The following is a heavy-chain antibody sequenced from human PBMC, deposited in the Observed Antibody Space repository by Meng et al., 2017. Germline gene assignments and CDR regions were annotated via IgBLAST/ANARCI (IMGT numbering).Heavy chain of an antibody. Sequence: SETLSLTCTVSGGSISSGSYYWSWIRQPAGKGLEWIGRIYTSGSTNYNPSLKSRVTILVDTSKSQFSLKLSSVTAADTAVYYCARSHKYCSGGSCYFSIDAFDIWGQGTMVTVSS. CDR3: ARSHKYCSGGSCYFSIDAFDI. CDR1: GGSISSGSYY. J-gene: IGHJ3*02. D-gene: IGHD2-15*01. CDR2: IYTSGST. V-gene: IGHV4-61*02.